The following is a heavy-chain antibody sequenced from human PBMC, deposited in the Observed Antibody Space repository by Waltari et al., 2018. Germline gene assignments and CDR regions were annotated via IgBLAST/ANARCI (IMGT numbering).Heavy chain of an antibody. Sequence: EVQLVESGGGLVQPGGSLRRPGAASGFTFSHLWMIWVRQAPGKGLEGVANIKPNGSERTHADSVKGRFTISRDNADNSLFLQMTSLRAEDTAVYYCARVDHDDESCAYWGQGTLVTVSS. V-gene: IGHV3-7*01. CDR1: GFTFSHLW. CDR3: ARVDHDDESCAY. J-gene: IGHJ4*02. CDR2: IKPNGSER. D-gene: IGHD3-16*01.